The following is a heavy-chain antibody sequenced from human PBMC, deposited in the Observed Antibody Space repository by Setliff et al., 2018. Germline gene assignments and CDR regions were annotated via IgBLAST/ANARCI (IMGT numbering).Heavy chain of an antibody. D-gene: IGHD3-22*01. CDR2: IYYSGTT. Sequence: SETLSLTCTVSGGYIRSFHWSWIRQSPGKGLEWIGYIYYSGTTNYNPSLKSRVTISVDTSKKQFSLKLSSVTTADTAVYYCARLGVDDSSGYYYPGGYMDVWGKGTMVTVSS. CDR1: GGYIRSFH. CDR3: ARLGVDDSSGYYYPGGYMDV. V-gene: IGHV4-59*08. J-gene: IGHJ6*03.